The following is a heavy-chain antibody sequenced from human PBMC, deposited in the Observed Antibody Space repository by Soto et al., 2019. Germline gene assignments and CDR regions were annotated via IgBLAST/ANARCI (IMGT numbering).Heavy chain of an antibody. Sequence: GASVKVSCKASGCTFTAYYMYWVRQAPGQGLEWMGWINPNSGGTNYAQKFQGWVTMARDTSISTAYMDLSRLRSDDTAVYFCARGADILTGSSGMDVCGQGTTVTXSS. V-gene: IGHV1-2*04. J-gene: IGHJ6*02. CDR3: ARGADILTGSSGMDV. CDR2: INPNSGGT. D-gene: IGHD3-9*01. CDR1: GCTFTAYY.